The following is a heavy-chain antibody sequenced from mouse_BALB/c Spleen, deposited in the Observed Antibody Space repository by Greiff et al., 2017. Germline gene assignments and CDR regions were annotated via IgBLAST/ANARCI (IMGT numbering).Heavy chain of an antibody. V-gene: IGHV5-4*02. J-gene: IGHJ3*01. CDR2: ISDGGSYT. CDR1: GFTFSDYY. Sequence: EVQRVESGGGLVKPGGSLKLSCAASGFTFSDYYMYWVRQTPEKRLEWVATISDGGSYTYYPDSVKGRFTISRDNAKNNLYLQMSSLKSEDTAMYYCARDQYGNSFAYWGQGTLVTVSA. D-gene: IGHD2-10*02. CDR3: ARDQYGNSFAY.